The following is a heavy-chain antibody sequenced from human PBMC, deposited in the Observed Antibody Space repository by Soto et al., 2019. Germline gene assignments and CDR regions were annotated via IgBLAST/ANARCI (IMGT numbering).Heavy chain of an antibody. CDR1: GFTVSSHY. D-gene: IGHD5-18*01. CDR2: IYSGGST. J-gene: IGHJ4*02. Sequence: EVQLVESGGGLIQPGGSLRLSCAASGFTVSSHYMSRVRQAPGKGLEWVSVIYSGGSTYYADSVKGRFTISRDNSKNTLYLQMNSLRAEDTAVYYCARDPLYGYNHVGDYWGQGTLVTVSS. CDR3: ARDPLYGYNHVGDY. V-gene: IGHV3-53*01.